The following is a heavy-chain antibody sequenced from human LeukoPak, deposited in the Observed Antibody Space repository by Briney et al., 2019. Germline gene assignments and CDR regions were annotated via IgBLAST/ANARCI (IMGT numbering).Heavy chain of an antibody. J-gene: IGHJ4*02. D-gene: IGHD3-10*01. CDR2: IIPIFGTA. CDR1: GGTFSSYA. V-gene: IGHV1-69*01. Sequence: SVKVSCKASGGTFSSYAISWVRQAPGQGLEWMGGIIPIFGTANYAQKFQGRVTITADESTSTAYMELSSLRSEDTAVYYCARGSYGSGSYPPDYWGQGTLVTVSS. CDR3: ARGSYGSGSYPPDY.